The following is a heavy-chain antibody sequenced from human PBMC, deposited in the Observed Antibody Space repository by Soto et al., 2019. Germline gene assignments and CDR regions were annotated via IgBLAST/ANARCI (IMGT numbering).Heavy chain of an antibody. D-gene: IGHD1-26*01. CDR2: ISDDGDKR. CDR3: AKARVRIVGANSFDY. CDR1: GFTFSNYG. J-gene: IGHJ4*02. V-gene: IGHV3-30*18. Sequence: LRLSCVGSGFTFSNYGMHWARQPPGKGLEWVALISDDGDKRYYADSVRGRLIISRDNSKDTLYLQVNSLGPGDTAVYFCAKARVRIVGANSFDYWGQGTPVTVSS.